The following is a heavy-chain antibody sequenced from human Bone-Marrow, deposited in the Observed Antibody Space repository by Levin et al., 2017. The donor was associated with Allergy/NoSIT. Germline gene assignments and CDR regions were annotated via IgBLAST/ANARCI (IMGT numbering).Heavy chain of an antibody. CDR2: MYYGGNT. CDR3: FYGSGSYSLFDN. V-gene: IGHV4-39*01. Sequence: PGGSLRLSCSVSGDSVTSGSYYCGWIRQPPGKGLEWIGSMYYGGNTYYNPSLKSRLTISLDTSKNQFSVNLTSVTAADTAVYYCFYGSGSYSLFDNWAQGTQVTVSS. D-gene: IGHD3-10*01. J-gene: IGHJ4*02. CDR1: GDSVTSGSYY.